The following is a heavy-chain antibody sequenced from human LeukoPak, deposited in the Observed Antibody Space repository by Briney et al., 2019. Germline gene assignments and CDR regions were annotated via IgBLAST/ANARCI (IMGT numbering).Heavy chain of an antibody. Sequence: GESLKISCXGSGYSVTSYWIGWVRQMAGKGLEWMGIIYPGDSDTRYSPSFQGQVTISADKSISTAYLQWSSLKASDTAMYYCARPGELRAFDIWGQGTMVTVSS. CDR1: GYSVTSYW. V-gene: IGHV5-51*01. J-gene: IGHJ3*02. CDR2: IYPGDSDT. CDR3: ARPGELRAFDI. D-gene: IGHD1-26*01.